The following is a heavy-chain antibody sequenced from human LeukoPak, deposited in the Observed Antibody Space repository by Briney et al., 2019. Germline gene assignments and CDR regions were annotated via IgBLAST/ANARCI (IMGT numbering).Heavy chain of an antibody. CDR2: ISSSSSYI. Sequence: PGGSLRLSCAASGFTFSSYSMNWVRQAPGKGLEWVSSISSSSSYIYYADSVKGRFTISRDNSKNTLYLQMNSLRAEDTAVYYCAKSQQWLVPLSYWGQGTLVTVSS. V-gene: IGHV3-21*04. CDR1: GFTFSSYS. J-gene: IGHJ4*02. D-gene: IGHD6-19*01. CDR3: AKSQQWLVPLSY.